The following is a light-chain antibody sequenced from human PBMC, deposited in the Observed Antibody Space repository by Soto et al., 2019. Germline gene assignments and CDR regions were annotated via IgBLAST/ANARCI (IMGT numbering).Light chain of an antibody. CDR2: AAS. V-gene: IGKV3-20*01. CDR1: QSVSVNA. Sequence: EIVLTQSPGTLSLSPGERATLSCRASQSVSVNALAWYQQKGGQAPRLLIYAASTRATSVPDRFSGSGSGTDLALTISRLETEDFAVYYCQQYGGSTFTFGPGTQVDIK. J-gene: IGKJ3*01. CDR3: QQYGGSTFT.